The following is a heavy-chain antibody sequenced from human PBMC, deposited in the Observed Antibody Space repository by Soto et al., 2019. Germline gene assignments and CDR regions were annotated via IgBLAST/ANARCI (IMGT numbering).Heavy chain of an antibody. CDR1: GFTFSSYA. V-gene: IGHV3-23*01. D-gene: IGHD3-22*01. Sequence: GGSLRLSCAASGFTFSSYAMSWVRQAPGKGLEWVSAISGSGGSTYYADSVKGRFTISRGNSKNTLYLQMNSLRAEDTAVYYCAKDLGSALYYYDSSGYYGDAFDIWGQGTMVTVSS. CDR2: ISGSGGST. J-gene: IGHJ3*02. CDR3: AKDLGSALYYYDSSGYYGDAFDI.